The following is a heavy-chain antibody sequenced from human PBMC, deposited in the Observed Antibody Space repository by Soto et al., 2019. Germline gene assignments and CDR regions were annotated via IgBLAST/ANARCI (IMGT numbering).Heavy chain of an antibody. J-gene: IGHJ5*02. CDR3: ARGGGSGSYYVDSSNWFDP. D-gene: IGHD3-10*01. V-gene: IGHV4-31*03. Sequence: QVQLQESGPGLVKPSQTLSLTCTVSGGSISSGGYYWSWIRQHPGKGLEWIGYIYYSGSTYYNPSLKSRVTISVDTSKNQCSLKLSSVTAADTAVYYCARGGGSGSYYVDSSNWFDPWGQGTLVTVSS. CDR1: GGSISSGGYY. CDR2: IYYSGST.